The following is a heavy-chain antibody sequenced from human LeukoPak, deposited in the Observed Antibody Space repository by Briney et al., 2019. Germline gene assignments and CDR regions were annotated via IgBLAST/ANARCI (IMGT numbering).Heavy chain of an antibody. CDR2: ISYDGSNK. J-gene: IGHJ4*02. CDR1: GFIFSSYA. D-gene: IGHD3-3*01. V-gene: IGHV3-30-3*01. Sequence: GGSLRLSCAASGFIFSSYAMHWVRQAPGEGLEWVAVISYDGSNKYYADSVKGRFTISRDNSKSTLYLQMNSLRAEDTAVYYCAKIGVKGEWLLYGGFDYWGQGTLVTVSS. CDR3: AKIGVKGEWLLYGGFDY.